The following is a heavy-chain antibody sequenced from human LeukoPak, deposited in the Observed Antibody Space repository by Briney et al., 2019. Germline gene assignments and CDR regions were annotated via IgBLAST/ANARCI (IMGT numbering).Heavy chain of an antibody. D-gene: IGHD2-15*01. CDR1: GFTFSSYG. CDR2: ISGSGGST. V-gene: IGHV3-23*01. CDR3: ARLYGGGKDY. Sequence: GGSLRLSCAASGFTFSSYGMSWVRQAPGKGLEWVSAISGSGGSTYYADSVKGRFTISRDNSKNTLYLQMNSLRAEDTAVYYCARLYGGGKDYWGQGTLVTVSS. J-gene: IGHJ4*02.